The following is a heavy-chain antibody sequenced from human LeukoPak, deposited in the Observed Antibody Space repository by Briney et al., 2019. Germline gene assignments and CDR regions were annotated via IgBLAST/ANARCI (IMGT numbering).Heavy chain of an antibody. D-gene: IGHD6-19*01. J-gene: IGHJ4*02. V-gene: IGHV1-2*02. Sequence: GASVKVSCKVSGYTLTELSMHWVRQAPGQGLEWMGWINPNSGGTNYAQKFQGRVTMTRDTSISTAYMELSRLRSDDTAVYYCARIPRRYSSGWFNPYFDYWGQGTLVTVSS. CDR1: GYTLTELS. CDR3: ARIPRRYSSGWFNPYFDY. CDR2: INPNSGGT.